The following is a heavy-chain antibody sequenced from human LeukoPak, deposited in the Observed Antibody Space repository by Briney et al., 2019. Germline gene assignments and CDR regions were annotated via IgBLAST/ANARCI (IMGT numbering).Heavy chain of an antibody. CDR3: AKRDILGAHSYPDY. J-gene: IGHJ4*02. CDR1: GFTFSSCW. CDR2: IKKDGSER. D-gene: IGHD5-18*01. Sequence: GGSLRLSCTASGFTFSSCWMSWFRQAPGKGLEWVANIKKDGSERYYVDSVKGRFTISRDNAKKSLYLQMNSLRAEDTAVYYCAKRDILGAHSYPDYWGQGTLVTVSS. V-gene: IGHV3-7*01.